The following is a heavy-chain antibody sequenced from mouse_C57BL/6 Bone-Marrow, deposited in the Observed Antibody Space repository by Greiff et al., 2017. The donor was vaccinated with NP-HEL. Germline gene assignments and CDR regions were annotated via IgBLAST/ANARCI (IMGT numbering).Heavy chain of an antibody. Sequence: VQLQQSGPGMVKPSQSLSLTCTVTGYSITSGYDWHWIRHFPGNKLEWMGYISYSGSTNYNPSLKSRISITHDTSKNHFFLKLNSVTTEDTATYYCARDCLGRGRWYFDVWGTGTTVTVSS. V-gene: IGHV3-1*01. J-gene: IGHJ1*03. D-gene: IGHD4-1*01. CDR2: ISYSGST. CDR1: GYSITSGYD. CDR3: ARDCLGRGRWYFDV.